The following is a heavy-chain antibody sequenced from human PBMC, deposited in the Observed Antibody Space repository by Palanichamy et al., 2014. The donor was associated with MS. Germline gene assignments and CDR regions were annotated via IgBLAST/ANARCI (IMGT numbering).Heavy chain of an antibody. D-gene: IGHD5-12*01. CDR1: GFTFSSYS. J-gene: IGHJ6*02. V-gene: IGHV3-48*02. Sequence: EVQLVESGGGLVQPGGSLRLSCAASGFTFSSYSMNWVRQAPGKGLERVSYISSSSSTIYYADSVKGRFTISRDNAKNSLYLQMNSLRDEDTAVYYCARDGVATIKYYYYYAMDVWGQGTTVTVSS. CDR3: ARDGVATIKYYYYYAMDV. CDR2: ISSSSSTI.